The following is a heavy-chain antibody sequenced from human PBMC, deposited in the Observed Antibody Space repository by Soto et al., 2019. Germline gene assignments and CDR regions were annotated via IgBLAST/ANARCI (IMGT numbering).Heavy chain of an antibody. CDR3: ARAEGGWYFDL. Sequence: QVQVQESGPGLVKPSQTLSLTCTVSGDSITSGGYYWSWIRQHPGKGLEWIGYLFHSGSTYYNPSLKSRLIISVDTSKNQFALKLTSVTAADTAVYYCARAEGGWYFDLCGRGTLVTVSS. CDR1: GDSITSGGYY. V-gene: IGHV4-31*03. CDR2: LFHSGST. J-gene: IGHJ2*01.